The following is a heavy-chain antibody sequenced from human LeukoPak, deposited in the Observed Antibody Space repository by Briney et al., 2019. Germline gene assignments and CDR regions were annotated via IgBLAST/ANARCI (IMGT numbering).Heavy chain of an antibody. J-gene: IGHJ4*02. Sequence: SETLSLTCTVSGGSISSYYWSWIRQPPGKGLEWIGYIYYSGSTNYNPSLKSRVTISVDTSKNQFSLKLSSVTAADTAVYYCARHDMAGEDGYNHLFDYWGQGTLVTVSS. CDR1: GGSISSYY. CDR2: IYYSGST. D-gene: IGHD5-24*01. V-gene: IGHV4-59*08. CDR3: ARHDMAGEDGYNHLFDY.